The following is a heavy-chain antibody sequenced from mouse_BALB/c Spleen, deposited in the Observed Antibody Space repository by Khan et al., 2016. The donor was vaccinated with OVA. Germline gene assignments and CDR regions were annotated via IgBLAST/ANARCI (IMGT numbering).Heavy chain of an antibody. CDR2: ISSGSKTT. J-gene: IGHJ2*01. V-gene: IGHV5-17*02. D-gene: IGHD1-2*01. Sequence: EVQLQESGGGLVQPGGSRKLSCAASGFTFSGFGMHWVRQAPEKGLEWVAYISSGSKTTYYADTVKGRFNLSRDNPKNTLLLQMTSLRSEDTAMYFCARTGYYYFDYWGQGTTLTVSS. CDR1: GFTFSGFG. CDR3: ARTGYYYFDY.